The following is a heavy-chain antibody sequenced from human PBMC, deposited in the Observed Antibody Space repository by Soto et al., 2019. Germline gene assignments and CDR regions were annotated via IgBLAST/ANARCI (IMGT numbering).Heavy chain of an antibody. V-gene: IGHV4-61*01. Sequence: QVQLQESGPGLVKPSATLSLTCTVSGDSVNTGSYYWSWILQPPGKVREWIGYAYYSGSTNYNPALKSRATISLDTSKNHFAIKLTSVTAADTAVDYCASGRYHYGSEYWCQGTLVTVS. J-gene: IGHJ4*02. CDR2: AYYSGST. CDR1: GDSVNTGSYY. CDR3: ASGRYHYGSEY. D-gene: IGHD3-10*01.